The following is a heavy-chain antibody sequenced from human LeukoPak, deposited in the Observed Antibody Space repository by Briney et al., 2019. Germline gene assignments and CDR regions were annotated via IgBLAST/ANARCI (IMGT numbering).Heavy chain of an antibody. J-gene: IGHJ5*02. D-gene: IGHD2-2*01. Sequence: SETLSLTCTVSGGSISSYYWSWIRQPPGKGLEWIGYIYYSGSTNYNPSLKSRVPISVDTSKNQFSLKLSSVTAADTAVYYCARGPPGHILGVVVPAAISGFDPWGQGTLVTVSS. CDR3: ARGPPGHILGVVVPAAISGFDP. CDR2: IYYSGST. V-gene: IGHV4-59*01. CDR1: GGSISSYY.